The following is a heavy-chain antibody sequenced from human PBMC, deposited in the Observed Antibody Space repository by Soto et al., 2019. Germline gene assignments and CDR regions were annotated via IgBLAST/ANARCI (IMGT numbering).Heavy chain of an antibody. CDR2: TIPILDVA. J-gene: IGHJ4*02. CDR3: ARDSPIGSTYSGYDAIDS. V-gene: IGHV1-69*08. Sequence: QVQLVQSGAEVKKPGSSVKVSCKASGGTFSTSTFTWVRQAPGQGLEWMGRTIPILDVADYAQDFQVRGTINADKSTSTAYMEMTSLTSKDTAVYYCARDSPIGSTYSGYDAIDSWGQGTLVTVSS. CDR1: GGTFSTST. D-gene: IGHD5-12*01.